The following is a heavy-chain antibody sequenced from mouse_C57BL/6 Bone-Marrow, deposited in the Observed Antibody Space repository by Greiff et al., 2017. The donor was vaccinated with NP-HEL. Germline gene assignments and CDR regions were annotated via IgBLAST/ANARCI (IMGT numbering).Heavy chain of an antibody. J-gene: IGHJ3*01. CDR2: ISDGGSYT. D-gene: IGHD2-12*01. V-gene: IGHV5-4*01. CDR1: GFTFSSYA. CDR3: ARDPYSPFAY. Sequence: EVKLVESGGGLVKPGGSLKLSCAASGFTFSSYAMSWVRQTPEKRLEWVATISDGGSYTYYPDNVKGRFTISRDNAKNNLYLQMSHLKSEDTAMYYCARDPYSPFAYWGQGTLVTVSA.